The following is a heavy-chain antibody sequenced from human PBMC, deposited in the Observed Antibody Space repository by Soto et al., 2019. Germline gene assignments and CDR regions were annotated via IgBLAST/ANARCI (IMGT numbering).Heavy chain of an antibody. J-gene: IGHJ6*02. CDR2: INPNSGGT. CDR1: GYTSTGYY. Sequence: ASLKVSCKASGYTSTGYYMHWLVQAPGQGLEWMGWINPNSGGTNYAQKFQGWVTMTSDTSISTAYMELSRLRSDDTAVYYCARDGKGGTNYYYYNSGMDVWGQGTTVTVSS. V-gene: IGHV1-2*04. D-gene: IGHD1-1*01. CDR3: ARDGKGGTNYYYYNSGMDV.